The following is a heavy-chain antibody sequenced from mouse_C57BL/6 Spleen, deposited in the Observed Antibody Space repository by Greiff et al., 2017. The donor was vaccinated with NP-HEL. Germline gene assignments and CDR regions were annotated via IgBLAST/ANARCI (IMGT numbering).Heavy chain of an antibody. CDR3: ARLKSMDY. Sequence: QVQLQQSGAELARPGASVKMSCTASGYTFTSYTMHWVKQRPGQGLEWIGYLNPSSGYTKYNQKFKDKATLAADKSSSTAYMQLSSLTSEDSAGYYCARLKSMDYWGQGTSVTVSS. V-gene: IGHV1-4*01. CDR2: LNPSSGYT. CDR1: GYTFTSYT. J-gene: IGHJ4*01.